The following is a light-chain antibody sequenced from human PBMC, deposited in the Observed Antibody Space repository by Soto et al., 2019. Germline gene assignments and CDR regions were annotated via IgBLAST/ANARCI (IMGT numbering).Light chain of an antibody. CDR3: QLYGISPH. CDR1: QSVSSNY. V-gene: IGKV3-20*01. CDR2: ASS. J-gene: IGKJ5*01. Sequence: EIVLTQSPDTLSLSPGERATLSCRTSQSVSSNYLAWYQQKPAQAPRLLIYASSNRATGIPDRFSGSASGTDFTLTINRLEPEDFAVYYCQLYGISPHFGQGTRLEIK.